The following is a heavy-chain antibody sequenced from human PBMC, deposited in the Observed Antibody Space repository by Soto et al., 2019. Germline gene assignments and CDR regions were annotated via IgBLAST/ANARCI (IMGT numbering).Heavy chain of an antibody. Sequence: GGSLRLSCAASGFTFSSYAMHWVRQAPGKGLEWVAVISYDGSNKYYADSVKGRFTISRDNSKNTLYLQMNSLRAEDTAVYYCARAGSITIFGVVIRGGMDVWGQGTTVTVSS. CDR1: GFTFSSYA. D-gene: IGHD3-3*01. CDR3: ARAGSITIFGVVIRGGMDV. CDR2: ISYDGSNK. J-gene: IGHJ6*02. V-gene: IGHV3-30-3*01.